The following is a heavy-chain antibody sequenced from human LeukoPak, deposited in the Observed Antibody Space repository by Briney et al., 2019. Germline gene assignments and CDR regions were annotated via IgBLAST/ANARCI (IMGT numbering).Heavy chain of an antibody. V-gene: IGHV5-51*01. J-gene: IGHJ4*02. D-gene: IGHD5-24*01. CDR2: MYPGDSDT. CDR3: ARRSLEMATIGDYYFDY. Sequence: GEPLMISSKGCGYSITCYWIWWLRPLAGELVEWMGIMYPGDSDTRYSPSFQGQVTISADKSISTAYLQWSSLKASDTAMYYCARRSLEMATIGDYYFDYWGQGTLVTVSS. CDR1: GYSITCYW.